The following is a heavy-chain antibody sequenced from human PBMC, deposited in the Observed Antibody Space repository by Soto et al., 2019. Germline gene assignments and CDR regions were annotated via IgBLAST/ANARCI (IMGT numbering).Heavy chain of an antibody. CDR3: ARDYYYDSSGYYILDY. CDR2: IFYSGST. CDR1: GGYIITYC. J-gene: IGHJ4*02. V-gene: IGHV4-59*01. D-gene: IGHD3-22*01. Sequence: PSVTLSVTCTVAGGYIITYCWSWIRQPTGKGLEWIGYIFYSGSTNYNPSLKSRVTISVDTSKNQFSLKLRSVTAADTAVYYCARDYYYDSSGYYILDYWGQGTLVTVSS.